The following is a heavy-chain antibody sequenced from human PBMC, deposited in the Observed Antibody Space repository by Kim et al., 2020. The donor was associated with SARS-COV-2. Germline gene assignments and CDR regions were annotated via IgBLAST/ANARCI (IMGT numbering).Heavy chain of an antibody. CDR3: AKTPGGYTYGRFYFDS. V-gene: IGHV3-23*01. Sequence: DSVKGRFTIFRDNSKDTFYLQMNSLRAEDTAVYYGAKTPGGYTYGRFYFDSWGQGTLVTVSS. J-gene: IGHJ4*02. D-gene: IGHD5-18*01.